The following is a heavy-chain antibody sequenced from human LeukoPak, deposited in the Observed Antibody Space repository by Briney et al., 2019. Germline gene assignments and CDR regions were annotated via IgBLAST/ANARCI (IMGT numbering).Heavy chain of an antibody. CDR2: INHSGST. D-gene: IGHD5-18*01. CDR3: ARAGYSYGTGYYFDY. J-gene: IGHJ4*02. CDR1: GGSFSGYY. V-gene: IGHV4-34*01. Sequence: PSETLSLTCAVYGGSFSGYYWNWIRQPPGKGLEWIGEINHSGSTNYNPSLKSRVTISLDTSKNQFSLKLSSVTAADAAVYYCARAGYSYGTGYYFDYWGQGALVTVSS.